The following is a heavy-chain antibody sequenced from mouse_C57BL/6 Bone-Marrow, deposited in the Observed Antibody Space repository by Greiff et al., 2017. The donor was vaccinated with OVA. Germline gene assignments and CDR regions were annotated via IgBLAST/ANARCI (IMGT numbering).Heavy chain of an antibody. D-gene: IGHD2-4*01. CDR1: GYTFTSYG. Sequence: QVQLQQSGAELARPGASVKLSCKASGYTFTSYGISWVKQRTGQGLEWIGEIYPRSGNTYYNEKFKGKATLTADKSSSTAYMELRSLTSEDSAVYYCARPPMITTEGLCFDYWGQGTTLTVSS. V-gene: IGHV1-81*01. CDR3: ARPPMITTEGLCFDY. J-gene: IGHJ2*01. CDR2: IYPRSGNT.